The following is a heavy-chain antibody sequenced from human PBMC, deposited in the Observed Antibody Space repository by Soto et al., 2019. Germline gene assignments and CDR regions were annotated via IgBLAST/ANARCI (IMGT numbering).Heavy chain of an antibody. Sequence: GGSLRLSCAGSGFTFSSYYMSWVRQAPGKGLEWVSSISTSSSYIYYADSVKGRFSISRDNARNSVYLQMNSLRAEDTAVYFCARSPDYGMDVWGQGNTVTVSS. J-gene: IGHJ6*02. V-gene: IGHV3-21*01. CDR2: ISTSSSYI. CDR1: GFTFSSYY. CDR3: ARSPDYGMDV.